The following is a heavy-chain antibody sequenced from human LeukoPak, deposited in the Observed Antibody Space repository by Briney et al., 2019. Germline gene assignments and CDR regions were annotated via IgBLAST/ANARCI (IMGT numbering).Heavy chain of an antibody. V-gene: IGHV4-4*07. CDR2: IYTSGST. CDR3: ERDHYYGSGSFNKWVDP. Sequence: PSETLSLTCTVSGGSISSYYWSWIRQPAGKGLEWIGRIYTSGSTNYNPSLKSRVTMSVDTSKNQFSLKLSSVTAADTAVYYCERDHYYGSGSFNKWVDPWGQGTLVTGSS. J-gene: IGHJ5*02. CDR1: GGSISSYY. D-gene: IGHD3-10*01.